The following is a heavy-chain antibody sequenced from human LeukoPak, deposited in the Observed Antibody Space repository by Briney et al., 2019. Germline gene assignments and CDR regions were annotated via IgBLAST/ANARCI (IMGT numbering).Heavy chain of an antibody. D-gene: IGHD4-17*01. CDR3: ARDFTNYGDYGEWFDP. CDR1: GYTFTSYG. CDR2: ISAYNGNT. V-gene: IGHV1-18*01. J-gene: IGHJ5*02. Sequence: ASVKVSCKASGYTFTSYGISWVRQAPGQGLEWMGWISAYNGNTNYAQKLQGRVTMTTDTSTSTAYMELRSLRSDDTAVYYCARDFTNYGDYGEWFDPWGQGTLVTVSS.